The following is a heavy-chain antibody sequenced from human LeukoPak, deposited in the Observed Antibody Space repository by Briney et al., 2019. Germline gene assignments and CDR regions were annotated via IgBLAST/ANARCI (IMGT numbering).Heavy chain of an antibody. J-gene: IGHJ4*02. V-gene: IGHV4-39*02. D-gene: IGHD2-2*02. Sequence: PSETLSLTCTVSGGSISSSSYYWGWIRQPPGKGLEWIGSIYYSGSTYYNPSLKSRVTISVDTSKNQFSLKLSSVTAADTAVYYCAREIVVVPAAIRPFDYWGQGTLVTVPS. CDR2: IYYSGST. CDR3: AREIVVVPAAIRPFDY. CDR1: GGSISSSSYY.